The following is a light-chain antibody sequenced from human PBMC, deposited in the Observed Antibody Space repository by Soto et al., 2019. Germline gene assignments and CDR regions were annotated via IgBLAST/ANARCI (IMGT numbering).Light chain of an antibody. Sequence: DIVMTQSPLSLPVTPGEPASISCSSSQSLLHSNGYNYLDWYLQKPGQSPQLLIYLGSNRASGVPDRFSGSGSGTDFTLTISRVEAEDVGVYYCMQALQTPWTFGQGTKVEI. CDR3: MQALQTPWT. CDR2: LGS. J-gene: IGKJ1*01. V-gene: IGKV2-28*01. CDR1: QSLLHSNGYNY.